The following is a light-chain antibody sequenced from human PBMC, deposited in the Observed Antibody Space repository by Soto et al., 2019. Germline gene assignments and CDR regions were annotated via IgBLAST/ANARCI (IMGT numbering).Light chain of an antibody. V-gene: IGLV1-44*01. Sequence: QSVLTQPPSASGTAGQRVTISCSGRSSNIGRNRVNWYQQLPGTAPKLLIYSNGQRPSRVAYRLSGSKSGTSATLAISGLQSEEEADYYCAGWDDSLNGHWVFGGGTKLTVL. J-gene: IGLJ3*02. CDR1: SSNIGRNR. CDR3: AGWDDSLNGHWV. CDR2: SNG.